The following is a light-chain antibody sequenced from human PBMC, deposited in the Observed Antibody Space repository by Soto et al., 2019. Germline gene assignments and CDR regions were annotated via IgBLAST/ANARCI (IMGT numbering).Light chain of an antibody. J-gene: IGKJ5*01. CDR1: QGISRY. CDR2: AAS. Sequence: DIQLTPSPSFLSASVGDRVTITCRASQGISRYLAWYQQKPGKAPKLLIYAASTLQSGVPSRFSGSGSGTEFTLTISSLQPEDFATYCCQQLNSYPITFGQGTRLEIK. V-gene: IGKV1-9*01. CDR3: QQLNSYPIT.